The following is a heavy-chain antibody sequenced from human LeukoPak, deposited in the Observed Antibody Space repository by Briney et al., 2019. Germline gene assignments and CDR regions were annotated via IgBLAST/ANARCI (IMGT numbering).Heavy chain of an antibody. CDR2: IYPGDSDT. D-gene: IGHD3-22*01. CDR3: ARRTPYYYDSSGYSADAFDI. V-gene: IGHV5-51*01. CDR1: GYSFTSYW. J-gene: IGHJ3*02. Sequence: RGESLKISCKCSGYSFTSYWIGWVRQMPGKGLEWMGIIYPGDSDTRYSPSFQVQVTISADKSISTAYLQWSSLKASDTAMYYCARRTPYYYDSSGYSADAFDIWGEGTMVTVSS.